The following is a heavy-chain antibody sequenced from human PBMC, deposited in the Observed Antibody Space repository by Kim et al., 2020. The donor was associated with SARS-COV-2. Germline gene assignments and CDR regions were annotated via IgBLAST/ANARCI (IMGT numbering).Heavy chain of an antibody. CDR3: AREDKLVYYVDY. CDR2: ISWDGGST. J-gene: IGHJ4*02. CDR1: GFTFDDYT. D-gene: IGHD2-8*01. V-gene: IGHV3-43*01. Sequence: GGSLRLSCAASGFTFDDYTMHWVRQATGKGLEWVSLISWDGGSTYYADSVKGRFTISRDNSKNSLYLQMNSLRTEDTALYYCAREDKLVYYVDYWGQGTLVKFSS.